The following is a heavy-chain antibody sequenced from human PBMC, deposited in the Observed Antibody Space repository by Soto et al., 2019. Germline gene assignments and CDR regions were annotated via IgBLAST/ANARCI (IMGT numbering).Heavy chain of an antibody. CDR3: AKDIALVRGVIIDMDV. V-gene: IGHV3-30*18. CDR1: GFTFSNYG. D-gene: IGHD3-10*01. CDR2: VSYDGDNK. J-gene: IGHJ6*02. Sequence: GGSLRLSCADSGFTFSNYGMHWVRQAPGNGLEWVAVVSYDGDNKYYVDSVKGRFTISRDNSKNTLYLEMNSLRAEDTAVYYCAKDIALVRGVIIDMDVWGQGTTVTVSS.